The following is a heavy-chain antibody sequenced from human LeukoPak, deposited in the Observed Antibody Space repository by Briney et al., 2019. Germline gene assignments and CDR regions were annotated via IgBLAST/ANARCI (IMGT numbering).Heavy chain of an antibody. J-gene: IGHJ5*02. D-gene: IGHD3-9*01. CDR2: IYYSWST. CDR3: AQNSAYDILTGYYRGYNWFDP. V-gene: IGHV4-59*12. CDR1: GGSISSYY. Sequence: SETLSLTCTVSGGSISSYYWSWIRQPPGKGLEWIGYIYYSWSTNYNPSLKSRVTISVDTSKNQFSLKLSSVTAADTAVYYCAQNSAYDILTGYYRGYNWFDPWGQGTLVTVSS.